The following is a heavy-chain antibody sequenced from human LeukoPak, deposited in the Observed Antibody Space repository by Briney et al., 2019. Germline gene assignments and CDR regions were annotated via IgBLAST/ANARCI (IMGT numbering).Heavy chain of an antibody. CDR2: IKGDGSST. J-gene: IGHJ1*01. Sequence: GGSLRLSCVASAFTFNNYWMHWVRQAPGKGLVWVSRIKGDGSSTNYADSVRGRFTISRDNAKNTVYLQMNSLRTEDTAVYYCARDYYDILSGYSVGYFQHWGQGTLVTVSS. CDR1: AFTFNNYW. CDR3: ARDYYDILSGYSVGYFQH. V-gene: IGHV3-74*01. D-gene: IGHD3-9*01.